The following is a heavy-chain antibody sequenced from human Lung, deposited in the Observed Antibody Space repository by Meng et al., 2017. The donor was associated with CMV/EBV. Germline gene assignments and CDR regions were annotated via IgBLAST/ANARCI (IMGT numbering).Heavy chain of an antibody. CDR3: AREAGRDGYATPKFDY. Sequence: QLQESGPVLVKPLQSLSTTRTGSGGSIGSGGSYWSWTRQHQWKGLEWIGYLYYTGSTFYNPSLKSRVTISVDTSKNQFSLKLIPATAADTAVYYCAREAGRDGYATPKFDYWGQGTLVTVSS. J-gene: IGHJ4*02. CDR2: LYYTGST. CDR1: GGSIGSGGSY. V-gene: IGHV4-31*03. D-gene: IGHD5-24*01.